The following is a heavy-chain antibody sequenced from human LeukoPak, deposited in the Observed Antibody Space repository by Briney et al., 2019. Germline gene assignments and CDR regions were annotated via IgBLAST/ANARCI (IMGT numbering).Heavy chain of an antibody. J-gene: IGHJ4*02. D-gene: IGHD3-22*01. V-gene: IGHV1-18*01. CDR1: GYTFTSYG. CDR3: ALLYYYDSSGGEGGPFDY. CDR2: ISAYNGNT. Sequence: GASVKVSCKASGYTFTSYGISWVRQAPGQGLEWMGWISAYNGNTDYAQKLQGRVTMTTDTSTSTAYMELRSLRSDDTAVYYCALLYYYDSSGGEGGPFDYWGQGTLVTVSS.